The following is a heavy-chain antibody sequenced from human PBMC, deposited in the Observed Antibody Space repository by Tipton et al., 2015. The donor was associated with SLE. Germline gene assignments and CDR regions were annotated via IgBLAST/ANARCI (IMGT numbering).Heavy chain of an antibody. V-gene: IGHV3-66*02. CDR2: IYSGGST. CDR1: GFTVSSNY. J-gene: IGHJ4*02. D-gene: IGHD3-10*01. Sequence: SLRLSCAASGFTVSSNYMSWVRQAPGKGLEWVSVIYSGGSTYYADSVKGRFTISRDNSKNTLYLQMNSLRAEDTAVYYCASLSSTYYYGSGSPVFDYWGQGTLVTVSS. CDR3: ASLSSTYYYGSGSPVFDY.